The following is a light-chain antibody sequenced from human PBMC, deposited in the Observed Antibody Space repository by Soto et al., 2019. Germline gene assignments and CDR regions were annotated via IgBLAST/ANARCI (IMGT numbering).Light chain of an antibody. V-gene: IGKV3-15*01. CDR1: QSISSS. J-gene: IGKJ2*01. CDR2: GAS. CDR3: QQYNNRPPMYS. Sequence: EIVMTQSPGTLSLSPGERATLSCRASQSISSSLAWYQQLPGQAPRLLIYGASTRATGIPARLRGSGSGTDCSLTSSTLQSEDSAIYYCQQYNNRPPMYSFGQGTKLEIK.